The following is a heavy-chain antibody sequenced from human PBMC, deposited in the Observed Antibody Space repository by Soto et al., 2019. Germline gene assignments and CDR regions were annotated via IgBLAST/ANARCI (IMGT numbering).Heavy chain of an antibody. CDR1: GYTFSNYG. D-gene: IGHD6-6*01. V-gene: IGHV1-18*01. CDR2: ISAYNSKT. CDR3: ARDRSSSDY. Sequence: ASVKVSCKASGYTFSNYGISWVRQAPGQGLEWMGWISAYNSKTDYAQKFQGRVTVTTDKSTNTAYMELRSLTSDDTAMYYCARDRSSSDYWGQGTLVTVSS. J-gene: IGHJ4*02.